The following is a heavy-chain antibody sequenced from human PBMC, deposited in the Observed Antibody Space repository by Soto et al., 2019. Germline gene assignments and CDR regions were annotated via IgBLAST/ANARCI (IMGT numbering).Heavy chain of an antibody. D-gene: IGHD1-7*01. Sequence: GGSLRLSCAASGFTFSSYSMNWVRQAPGKGLEWVSYISSSSSTIYYADSVKGRFTISRDNAKNSLYLQMNSLRDEDTAVYYCASGDSRPQGNLELLLKGYYYGMDVWGQGTTVTVSS. CDR3: ASGDSRPQGNLELLLKGYYYGMDV. CDR2: ISSSSSTI. V-gene: IGHV3-48*02. J-gene: IGHJ6*02. CDR1: GFTFSSYS.